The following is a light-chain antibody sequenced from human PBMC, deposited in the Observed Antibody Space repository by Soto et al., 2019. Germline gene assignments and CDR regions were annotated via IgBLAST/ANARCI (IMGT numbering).Light chain of an antibody. J-gene: IGLJ3*02. V-gene: IGLV4-69*01. CDR2: LNSDGSH. CDR3: QTWGTGIRV. CDR1: SGHSSYA. Sequence: QPVLTQSASASASLGASVKLTCTLSSGHSSYAIAWHQQQPEKGPRYLMKLNSDGSHSKGDGIPDRFSGSSSGAERYLIISSLQSEDEADYYCQTWGTGIRVFGGGTKVTVL.